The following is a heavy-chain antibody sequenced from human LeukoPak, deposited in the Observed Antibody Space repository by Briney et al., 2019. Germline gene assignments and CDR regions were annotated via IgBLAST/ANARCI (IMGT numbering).Heavy chain of an antibody. CDR3: ARVRVSWFVDY. Sequence: SETLSLTCTVSGGSISSYYWSWIRQPPGKGLEWIGYIYYSGSTNYNPSLKSRVTISVDTSKNQFSLKLISVTAADTAVYYCARVRVSWFVDYWGQGTLVTVSS. CDR1: GGSISSYY. J-gene: IGHJ4*02. D-gene: IGHD1-26*01. CDR2: IYYSGST. V-gene: IGHV4-59*01.